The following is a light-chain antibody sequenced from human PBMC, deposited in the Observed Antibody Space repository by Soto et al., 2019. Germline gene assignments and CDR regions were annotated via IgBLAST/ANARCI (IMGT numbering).Light chain of an antibody. CDR3: SSYSTTTTFYV. CDR1: SDDIGNYYY. J-gene: IGLJ1*01. CDR2: EVS. Sequence: QSALTQPASVSGSPGQSITISCTGSSDDIGNYYYVSWYQQHPGRAPKLIIYEVSNRPSGVSDRLSGSKSGNTASLTISGLRAEDEDDYYCSSYSTTTTFYVFGSGTKLTVL. V-gene: IGLV2-14*01.